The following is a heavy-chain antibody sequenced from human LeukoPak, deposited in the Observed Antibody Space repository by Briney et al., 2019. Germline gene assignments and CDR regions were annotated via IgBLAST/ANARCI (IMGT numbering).Heavy chain of an antibody. D-gene: IGHD3-22*01. CDR1: GLTFGEYA. J-gene: IGHJ4*02. Sequence: PGGSLRLSCTAYGLTFGEYAMSWVRQAPGKGLEWVGVIRSKAYGGTTEYAASVKGRFTISRDDSKSIAYLQMNSLKSEDTAVYHCLYYYDSSGYYLPDHWGQGTLVTVSS. CDR3: LYYYDSSGYYLPDH. V-gene: IGHV3-49*04. CDR2: IRSKAYGGTT.